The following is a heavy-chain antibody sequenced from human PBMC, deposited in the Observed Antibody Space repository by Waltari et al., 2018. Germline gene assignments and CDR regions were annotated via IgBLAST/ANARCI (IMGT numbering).Heavy chain of an antibody. CDR2: ISSSSSYI. V-gene: IGHV3-21*01. CDR1: GFTFSSYS. CDR3: ARALFSGYDYSNWFDP. D-gene: IGHD4-4*01. J-gene: IGHJ5*02. Sequence: EVQLVESGGGLVKPGGSLRLSCAASGFTFSSYSMNWVRQAPGKGLEWVSSISSSSSYIYYADSVKGRFTISRDNAKNSLYLQMNSLRAEDTAVYYCARALFSGYDYSNWFDPWGQGTLVTVSS.